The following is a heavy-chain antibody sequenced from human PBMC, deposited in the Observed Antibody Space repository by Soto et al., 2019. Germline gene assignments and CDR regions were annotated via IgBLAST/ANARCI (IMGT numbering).Heavy chain of an antibody. V-gene: IGHV3-30*18. D-gene: IGHD3-16*02. CDR1: GFTFNSYG. Sequence: QVQLVESGGGVVQPGRSLRLSCAASGFTFNSYGMHWVRQAPGKGLEWVAVISYDGSDKYYADSVKGRFTSSRDNSKNTLDLQMNSLRAEDTAVYYCSKDLDGLQGLVDSSFCFDYWGQGTLVTVSS. CDR2: ISYDGSDK. J-gene: IGHJ4*02. CDR3: SKDLDGLQGLVDSSFCFDY.